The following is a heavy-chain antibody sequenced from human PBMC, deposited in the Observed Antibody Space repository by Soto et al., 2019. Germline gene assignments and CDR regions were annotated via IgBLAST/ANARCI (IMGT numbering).Heavy chain of an antibody. CDR2: INHSGSS. CDR3: TRGLFSGRSYSGSWYYFDS. CDR1: GGSISSSSYY. D-gene: IGHD3-10*01. J-gene: IGHJ4*02. V-gene: IGHV4-39*07. Sequence: SETLSLTCTASGGSISSSSYYCGWIRQTPGKGLQWIGQINHSGSSIYNPSLKNRVTISTMSNNKFSLELSSVTAADTAVYYCTRGLFSGRSYSGSWYYFDSWGQGTMVTVSS.